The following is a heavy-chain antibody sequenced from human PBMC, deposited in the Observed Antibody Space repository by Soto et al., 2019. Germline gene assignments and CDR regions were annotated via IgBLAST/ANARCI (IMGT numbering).Heavy chain of an antibody. V-gene: IGHV3-73*02. J-gene: IGHJ4*02. D-gene: IGHD5-12*01. CDR2: VRSKANIYAT. CDR3: TRQGPRDGYNWGFDF. Sequence: EVQLVESGGGLVQPGGSPKLSCAASGFTFSDCDLHWVRQASGKGLEWVGRVRSKANIYATEYVASVKGRFTISRDDSKNTVYLQMNSLRTEDTAVYYCTRQGPRDGYNWGFDFWGQGALVTVSS. CDR1: GFTFSDCD.